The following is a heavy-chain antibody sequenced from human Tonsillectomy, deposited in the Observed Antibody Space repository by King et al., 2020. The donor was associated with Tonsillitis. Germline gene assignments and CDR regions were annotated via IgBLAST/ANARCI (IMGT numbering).Heavy chain of an antibody. CDR2: MYHSGST. CDR1: GYSIRSGYY. Sequence: HVQLQESGPGLVKPSETLSLTCGVSGYSIRSGYYWGWIRQPPGKGLGWIGSMYHSGSTYYNPSLKSRVTISVDTSKNQFSLKLSSVTAADTAVYYCARESPGYYDSSGYYTPVVDYWGQGTLVTVPS. V-gene: IGHV4-38-2*02. D-gene: IGHD3-22*01. CDR3: ARESPGYYDSSGYYTPVVDY. J-gene: IGHJ4*02.